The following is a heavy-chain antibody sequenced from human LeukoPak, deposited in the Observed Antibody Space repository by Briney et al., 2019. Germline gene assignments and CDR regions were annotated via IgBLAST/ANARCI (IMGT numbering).Heavy chain of an antibody. V-gene: IGHV5-51*01. D-gene: IGHD4-17*01. CDR1: GYSFTNYW. CDR2: IYPADSDT. J-gene: IGHJ3*01. CDR3: ASDYGYPNNAFDV. Sequence: GESLKISCKGSGYSFTNYWIGWVRQMPGKGLEWMGMIYPADSDTRYRPSFQGRVTISADKSISTAYLQWISLKASDTAICYCASDYGYPNNAFDVWGQGTMVKVSS.